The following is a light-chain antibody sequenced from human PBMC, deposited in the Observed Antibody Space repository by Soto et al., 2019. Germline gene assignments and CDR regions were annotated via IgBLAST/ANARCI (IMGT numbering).Light chain of an antibody. CDR3: SSYTSSSTPSVV. Sequence: QSALTQPASVSGSPGQSITISCTGTSSDVGGYNYVSWYQQHPGKAPKLMIYDVSNRPSGVSNRFSGSKSGNTASLTISGRQAEDEADDYCSSYTSSSTPSVVFGGGTKVTVL. V-gene: IGLV2-14*01. CDR2: DVS. CDR1: SSDVGGYNY. J-gene: IGLJ2*01.